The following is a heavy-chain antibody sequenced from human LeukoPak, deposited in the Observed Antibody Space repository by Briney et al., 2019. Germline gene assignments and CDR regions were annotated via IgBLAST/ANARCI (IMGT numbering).Heavy chain of an antibody. D-gene: IGHD5-24*01. V-gene: IGHV3-23*01. Sequence: PGGSLRVSCAASGFTFTAYVMSWVRQAPGEGLEWVSAISGSGGSTYYAETVKGRVTISRDKSKNTLYLQMNSLRAEDTAVYYCAKEDGCADLTAPLYDWGQGTLVTVSS. J-gene: IGHJ4*02. CDR3: AKEDGCADLTAPLYD. CDR2: ISGSGGST. CDR1: GFTFTAYV.